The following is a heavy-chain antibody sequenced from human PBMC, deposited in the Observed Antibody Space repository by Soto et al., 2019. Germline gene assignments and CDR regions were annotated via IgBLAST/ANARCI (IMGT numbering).Heavy chain of an antibody. CDR1: GFTFSDVY. J-gene: IGHJ4*02. CDR3: ARVERGSYPDX. D-gene: IGHD1-26*01. V-gene: IGHV3-11*05. Sequence: GGSLRLSCAASGFTFSDVYMTWIRQAPGKGLEWVSYISNSGGFTNYADSVRGRFTISRDNAKNSLYLQMNSLRADDTAVYYCARVERGSYPDXWGLGTLVTVSS. CDR2: ISNSGGFT.